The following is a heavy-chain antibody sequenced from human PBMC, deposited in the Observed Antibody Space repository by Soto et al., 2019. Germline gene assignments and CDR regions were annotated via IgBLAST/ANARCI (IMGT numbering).Heavy chain of an antibody. CDR2: IYYSGST. Sequence: SETLSLTCTVSGGSVSSGSYYWSWIRQPPGKGLEWIGYIYYSGSTNYNPSLKSRVTISVGPSKNQFSLKLSSVTAAATAVSYCARDPHHYCDSSGKIVIDAFDIWGQGTMVTVSS. D-gene: IGHD3-22*01. CDR1: GGSVSSGSYY. J-gene: IGHJ3*02. V-gene: IGHV4-61*01. CDR3: ARDPHHYCDSSGKIVIDAFDI.